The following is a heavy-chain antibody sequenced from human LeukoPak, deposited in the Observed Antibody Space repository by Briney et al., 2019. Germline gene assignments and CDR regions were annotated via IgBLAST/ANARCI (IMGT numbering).Heavy chain of an antibody. J-gene: IGHJ3*02. V-gene: IGHV5-51*01. Sequence: LGESLKISCKGSGYSFTSYWIGWVRQMPGKGLEWMGIIYPGDSDTRYSPSFQGQVTISADKSISTAYLQWSSLKASNTAMYYCARRGIRVGQWLEHDAFDIWGQGTMVTVSS. CDR3: ARRGIRVGQWLEHDAFDI. CDR1: GYSFTSYW. CDR2: IYPGDSDT. D-gene: IGHD6-19*01.